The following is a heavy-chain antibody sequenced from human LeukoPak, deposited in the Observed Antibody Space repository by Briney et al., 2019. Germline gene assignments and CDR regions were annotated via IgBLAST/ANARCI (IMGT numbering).Heavy chain of an antibody. J-gene: IGHJ4*02. Sequence: GGSLRLSCAASGFTFSSYWMSWVRQAPGKGLEWVANIKQDGSEKYYVDSVKGRLTISRDNAKNSLYLQMNSLRAEDTAVYYCARDRGYSSGWPLRRVGYYFDYWGQGTLVTVSS. CDR1: GFTFSSYW. CDR3: ARDRGYSSGWPLRRVGYYFDY. V-gene: IGHV3-7*01. D-gene: IGHD6-19*01. CDR2: IKQDGSEK.